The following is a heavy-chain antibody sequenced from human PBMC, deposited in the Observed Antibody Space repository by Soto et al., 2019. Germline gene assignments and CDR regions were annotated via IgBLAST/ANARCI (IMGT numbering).Heavy chain of an antibody. Sequence: GLLSLSSAASGFAFSSHRMSWVRQATEKGLEWVAGISDSGSLTYNADSVRGRFTISRDNSKNTLYLQMDSLRAEDTAVYYCARRTFGSSRSFDIWGQGTMVTV. D-gene: IGHD6-6*01. CDR2: ISDSGSLT. V-gene: IGHV3-23*01. CDR3: ARRTFGSSRSFDI. J-gene: IGHJ3*02. CDR1: GFAFSSHR.